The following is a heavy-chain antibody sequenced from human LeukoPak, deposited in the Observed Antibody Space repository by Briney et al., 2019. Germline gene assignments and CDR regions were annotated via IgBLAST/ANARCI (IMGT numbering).Heavy chain of an antibody. CDR2: FYTSGSP. Sequence: SETLSLTCSVSGGYIGSYFWSWIRQPAGKELEWIGRFYTSGSPNYNPSLQSRVTMSVDTSKNQFSLRLSSVSPADTVVYYCARIGGITYFDYWGQGTVATVSP. CDR1: GGYIGSYF. CDR3: ARIGGITYFDY. D-gene: IGHD3-16*01. V-gene: IGHV4-4*07. J-gene: IGHJ4*02.